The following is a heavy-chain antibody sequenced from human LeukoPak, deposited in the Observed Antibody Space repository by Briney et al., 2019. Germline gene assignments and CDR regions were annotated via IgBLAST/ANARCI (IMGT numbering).Heavy chain of an antibody. Sequence: SETLSLTCTVSGGSISSYYWSWVRQPAGKGLEWIGRIYTSGSTNYNPSLKSRVTISVDKSKNQFSLKLSSVTAADTAVYYCASSGYYDSSVRDYWGQGTLVTVSS. CDR1: GGSISSYY. V-gene: IGHV4-4*07. CDR3: ASSGYYDSSVRDY. CDR2: IYTSGST. D-gene: IGHD3-22*01. J-gene: IGHJ4*02.